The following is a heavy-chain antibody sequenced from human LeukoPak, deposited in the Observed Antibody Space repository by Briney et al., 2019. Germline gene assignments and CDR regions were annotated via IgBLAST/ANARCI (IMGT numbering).Heavy chain of an antibody. J-gene: IGHJ4*02. CDR2: INPNSGGT. CDR1: GYTLTELS. D-gene: IGHD2-21*01. V-gene: IGHV1-2*02. Sequence: ASVKVSCKVSGYTLTELSMHWVRQAPGQGLEWMGWINPNSGGTKYALKFQGRVTMTRDTSINTAYMELNWLRSDDTAVYFCARVRSLFYFDYWGQGTLATVSS. CDR3: ARVRSLFYFDY.